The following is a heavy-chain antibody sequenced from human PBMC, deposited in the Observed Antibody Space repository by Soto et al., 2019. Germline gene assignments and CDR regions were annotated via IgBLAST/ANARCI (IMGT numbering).Heavy chain of an antibody. CDR1: GFTFSNAW. CDR3: TTLGFDP. J-gene: IGHJ5*02. V-gene: IGHV3-15*01. CDR2: VKSKNDGGTT. Sequence: GGSLRLSCAASGFTFSNAWMSWVRQAPGKGLEWVGRVKSKNDGGTTDYAAPVKGRFTISRDDSKNTVFLQMNSLKTEDTAVYYCTTLGFDPWGQGTLVTVSS.